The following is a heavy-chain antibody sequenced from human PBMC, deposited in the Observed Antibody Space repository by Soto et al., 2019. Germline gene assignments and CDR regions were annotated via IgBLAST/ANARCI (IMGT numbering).Heavy chain of an antibody. V-gene: IGHV1-46*03. CDR1: GYTFTSYY. CDR2: INPSGGST. J-gene: IGHJ4*02. CDR3: ARELGANVLLWFGELPGRTFDY. D-gene: IGHD3-10*01. Sequence: QVQLVQSGAEVKKPGASVKVSCKASGYTFTSYYMHWVRQAPGQGLEWMGIINPSGGSTSYAQKFQRRLPQTRDPPTGTVYMELSRLRAEDTAVYYCARELGANVLLWFGELPGRTFDYWGQGTLVPVSS.